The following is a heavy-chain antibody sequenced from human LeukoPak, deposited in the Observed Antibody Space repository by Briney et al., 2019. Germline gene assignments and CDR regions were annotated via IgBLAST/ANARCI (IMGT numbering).Heavy chain of an antibody. Sequence: SQTLSLTSTVSGDSISSAGYYWTWIRPHPGNGLEWSGYIYYSGRTSYNPSLKNRLNLPVDTSKNQFSLKLSSLTAADTAVYYCARPKVGYDSSGYVAFDVWGQGTLVTVSS. CDR1: GDSISSAGYY. V-gene: IGHV4-31*03. D-gene: IGHD3-22*01. CDR3: ARPKVGYDSSGYVAFDV. CDR2: IYYSGRT. J-gene: IGHJ3*01.